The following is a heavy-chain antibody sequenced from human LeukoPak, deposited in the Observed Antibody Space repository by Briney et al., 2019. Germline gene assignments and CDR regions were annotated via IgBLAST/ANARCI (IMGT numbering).Heavy chain of an antibody. V-gene: IGHV3-11*04. CDR2: ISSSGSTI. Sequence: LSLTCAVSGYSISSGYYWGWIRQPPGKGLEWVSYISSSGSTIYYADSVKGRFTISRDNAKNSLYLQMNSLRAEDTAVYYCRVATMEGYWGQGTLVTVSS. CDR1: GYSISSGYY. J-gene: IGHJ4*02. D-gene: IGHD5-12*01. CDR3: RVATMEGY.